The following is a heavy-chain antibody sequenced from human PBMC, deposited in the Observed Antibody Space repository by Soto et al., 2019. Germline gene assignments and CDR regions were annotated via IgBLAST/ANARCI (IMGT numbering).Heavy chain of an antibody. Sequence: QLQLQESGPGLVKPSETLSLTCTVSGGSISSSSYYWGWIRQPPGKGLEWIGSIYYSGSTYYNPSLKSRVTISVDTSKNQFSLKLSSVTAADTAVYYCARHGRGQWLVFDGGVDWFDPWGQGTLVTVSS. D-gene: IGHD6-19*01. CDR3: ARHGRGQWLVFDGGVDWFDP. J-gene: IGHJ5*02. V-gene: IGHV4-39*01. CDR2: IYYSGST. CDR1: GGSISSSSYY.